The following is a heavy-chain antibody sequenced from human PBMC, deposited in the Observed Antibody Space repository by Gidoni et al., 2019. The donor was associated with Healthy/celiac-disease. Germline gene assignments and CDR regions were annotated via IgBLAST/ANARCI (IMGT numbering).Heavy chain of an antibody. Sequence: QVTLVQSGAEVKKPGASVKVSCKASGYPFTGYYMQRVRQAPGQGLAWMGRINPNSGGTNYAQKFQGRVTMTRDTSISTAYMELSRLRSDDTAVYYCARDPTLITLIVVVIGRYNWFDPWGQGTLVTVSS. V-gene: IGHV1-2*06. CDR1: GYPFTGYY. CDR2: INPNSGGT. CDR3: ARDPTLITLIVVVIGRYNWFDP. D-gene: IGHD3-22*01. J-gene: IGHJ5*02.